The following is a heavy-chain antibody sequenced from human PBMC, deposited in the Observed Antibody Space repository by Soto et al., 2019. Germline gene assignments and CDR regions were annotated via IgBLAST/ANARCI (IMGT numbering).Heavy chain of an antibody. CDR1: GYTFTSYA. V-gene: IGHV1-3*01. J-gene: IGHJ6*02. CDR3: ARDGYLFYYYGMDV. Sequence: ASVKVSCKASGYTFTSYAMHWVRQAPGQRLEWMGWINAGNGNTKYSQKFQGRVTITRDTSASTAYMELSSLRSEDTAVYHCARDGYLFYYYGMDVWGQGTTVTVSS. CDR2: INAGNGNT. D-gene: IGHD5-18*01.